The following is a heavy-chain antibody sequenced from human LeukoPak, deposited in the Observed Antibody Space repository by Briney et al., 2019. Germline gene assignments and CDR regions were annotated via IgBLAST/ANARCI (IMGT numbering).Heavy chain of an antibody. Sequence: GGSLRLSCAASGFTFRTYAMNWVRQAPGKGLEWVAVISDDGSNKYYAESVKGQFTISRDNSKNTLYLQMNSLRAEDTAVYYCARAFSTTAFDYWGQGTLVSVSS. D-gene: IGHD4-17*01. CDR2: ISDDGSNK. CDR1: GFTFRTYA. V-gene: IGHV3-30*04. J-gene: IGHJ4*02. CDR3: ARAFSTTAFDY.